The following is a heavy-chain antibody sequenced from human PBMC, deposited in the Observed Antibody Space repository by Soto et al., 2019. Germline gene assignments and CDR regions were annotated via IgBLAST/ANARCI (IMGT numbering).Heavy chain of an antibody. Sequence: ASVKVSCKASGYTFTSYYMHWVRQAPGQGLEWMGIINPSGGSTSYAQKFQGRVAMTRDTSTSTVYMELSSLRSGDTAVYYCARVNGGYDFWSGYARHYYYGMGVRGQGTPFPVSS. CDR2: INPSGGST. V-gene: IGHV1-46*01. J-gene: IGHJ6*02. CDR1: GYTFTSYY. D-gene: IGHD3-3*01. CDR3: ARVNGGYDFWSGYARHYYYGMGV.